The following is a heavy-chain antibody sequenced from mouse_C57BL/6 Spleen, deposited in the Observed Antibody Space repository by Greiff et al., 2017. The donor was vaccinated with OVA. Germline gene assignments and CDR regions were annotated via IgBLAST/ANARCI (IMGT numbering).Heavy chain of an antibody. D-gene: IGHD1-2*01. J-gene: IGHJ4*01. V-gene: IGHV1-80*01. CDR2: IYPGDGDT. CDR3: ARWHYYIAMDY. CDR1: GYAFSSYW. Sequence: QVQLQQSGAELVKPGASVKISCKASGYAFSSYWMNWVKQRPGKGLEWIGQIYPGDGDTNYNGKFKGKATLTADKSSSTAYMQLSILTSEDSAVYFCARWHYYIAMDYWGQGTSVTVSS.